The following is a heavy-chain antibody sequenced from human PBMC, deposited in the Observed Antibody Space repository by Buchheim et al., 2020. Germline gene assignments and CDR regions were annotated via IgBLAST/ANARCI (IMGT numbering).Heavy chain of an antibody. CDR1: GFTFSSYG. CDR2: IRYDGSNK. V-gene: IGHV3-30*02. Sequence: QVQLVESGGGVVQPGRSLRLSCAASGFTFSSYGMHWVRQAPGKGLEWVAFIRYDGSNKYYADSVKGRFTISRDNSKNTLYLQMNSLRAEDTAVYCCARPLRRDGYNSLDYWGQGTL. D-gene: IGHD5-24*01. J-gene: IGHJ4*02. CDR3: ARPLRRDGYNSLDY.